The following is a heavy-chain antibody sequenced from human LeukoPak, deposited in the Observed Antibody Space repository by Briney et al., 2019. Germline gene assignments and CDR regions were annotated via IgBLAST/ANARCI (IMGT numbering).Heavy chain of an antibody. D-gene: IGHD2-8*02. CDR3: ARDLVHFYYGMDV. CDR2: INSDGSST. Sequence: VGSLRLSCAASGFTFTSYWMHWVRQAPGKGLEWVARINSDGSSTSYADSVKGRFTISRDNAKNTLYLQMNSLRAEDTAVYYCARDLVHFYYGMDVWGQGTTVTVSS. J-gene: IGHJ6*02. V-gene: IGHV3-74*01. CDR1: GFTFTSYW.